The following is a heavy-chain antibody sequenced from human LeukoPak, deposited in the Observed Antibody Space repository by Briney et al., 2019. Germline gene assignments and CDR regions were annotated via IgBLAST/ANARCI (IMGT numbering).Heavy chain of an antibody. V-gene: IGHV3-48*01. CDR3: ARALGGGSCEHDYGDYYFDY. J-gene: IGHJ4*02. D-gene: IGHD2-15*01. CDR1: GFTFSSYS. Sequence: PGGSLRLSCAASGFTFSSYSMNWVRQAPGKGLEWVSYISSSGSTIYYADSVKGRLTISRDNSKNTLYLQMNSLRAEDTAVYYCARALGGGSCEHDYGDYYFDYWGQGTLVTVSS. CDR2: ISSSGSTI.